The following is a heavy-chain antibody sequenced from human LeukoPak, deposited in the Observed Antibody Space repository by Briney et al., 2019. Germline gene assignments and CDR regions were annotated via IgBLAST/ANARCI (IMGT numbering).Heavy chain of an antibody. CDR2: ISRGSSTI. CDR3: ARDSSGSYRYNWFDP. Sequence: PGGSLRLSCAASGFTFSSYTMNWVRRAPGKGLEWGSYISRGSSTIYYADSVKGRFTISRDNARNSLFLQMNSLRDEDTAVYYCARDSSGSYRYNWFDPWGQGTLVTVSS. V-gene: IGHV3-48*02. J-gene: IGHJ5*02. CDR1: GFTFSSYT. D-gene: IGHD1-26*01.